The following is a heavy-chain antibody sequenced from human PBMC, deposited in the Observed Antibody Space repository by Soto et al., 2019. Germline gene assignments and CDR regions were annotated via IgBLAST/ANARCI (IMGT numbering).Heavy chain of an antibody. V-gene: IGHV3-15*01. CDR3: TSPLS. CDR1: GLTFNNAW. CDR2: IKSRIDGGTT. Sequence: EVQLVESGGGLVKPGGSLRLSCTASGLTFNNAWMSWVRQSPGKGLEWIGHIKSRIDGGTTGYAEPVKGRFTISRDDSKNIVFLQMNSLNIEDTAVYYCTSPLSWGQGTLVSVSS. J-gene: IGHJ4*02.